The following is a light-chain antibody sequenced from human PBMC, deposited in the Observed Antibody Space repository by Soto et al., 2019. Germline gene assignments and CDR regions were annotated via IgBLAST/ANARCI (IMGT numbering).Light chain of an antibody. CDR2: GSS. CDR1: ESVRSN. CDR3: QQYNDWPWT. Sequence: ELVRTQSPATLSVSPGERATLSGRASESVRSNLAWYQQKPGQAPRLLIYGSSTRATGLPARFSGSGSGTEFTLTISSLQSEDFAIYYCQQYNDWPWTFGQGTKVDIK. J-gene: IGKJ1*01. V-gene: IGKV3-15*01.